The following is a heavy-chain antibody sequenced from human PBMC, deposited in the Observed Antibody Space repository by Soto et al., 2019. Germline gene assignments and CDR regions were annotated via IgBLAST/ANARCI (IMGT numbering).Heavy chain of an antibody. D-gene: IGHD4-4*01. CDR1: GFTFDDYG. V-gene: IGHV3-20*01. Sequence: EVQLEESGGGVVRPGGSLRLSCAASGFTFDDYGMSWVRQAPGKGLEWVSGINWNGGSTGYADSVKGRFTISRDNAKNSLYLQMNSLRAEDTALYHCAREGCSNYDGCYYYMDVWGKGTTVTVSS. J-gene: IGHJ6*03. CDR3: AREGCSNYDGCYYYMDV. CDR2: INWNGGST.